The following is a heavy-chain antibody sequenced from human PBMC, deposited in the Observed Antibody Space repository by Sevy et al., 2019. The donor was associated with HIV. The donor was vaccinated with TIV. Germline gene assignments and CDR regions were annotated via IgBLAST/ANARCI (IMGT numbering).Heavy chain of an antibody. D-gene: IGHD3-22*01. V-gene: IGHV3-9*01. CDR2: ISWNSGSI. J-gene: IGHJ4*02. Sequence: GGSLRLSCAASGFTFDDYAMHWVRQAPGKGLEWVSGISWNSGSIGYADSVKGRFTISRDNAKNSLYLQMNSLRAEDTVLYYSTNSTPYYYVSSRYYYTDLDYWGQGTTVTVSS. CDR3: TNSTPYYYVSSRYYYTDLDY. CDR1: GFTFDDYA.